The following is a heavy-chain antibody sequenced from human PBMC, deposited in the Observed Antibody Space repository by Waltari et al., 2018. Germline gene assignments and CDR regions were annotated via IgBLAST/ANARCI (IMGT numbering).Heavy chain of an antibody. CDR1: GGTFSSYA. D-gene: IGHD3-10*01. CDR3: ARVYGSEPFDY. CDR2: IIPIFGTA. Sequence: QVQLVQSGAEVKKPGSSVKVSCKASGGTFSSYAISWVRHAPGQGLEWMGGIIPIFGTANYAQKVHGRVTITTDESTSTAYMELSSLRSEDTAVYYCARVYGSEPFDYWGQGTLVTVSS. V-gene: IGHV1-69*05. J-gene: IGHJ4*02.